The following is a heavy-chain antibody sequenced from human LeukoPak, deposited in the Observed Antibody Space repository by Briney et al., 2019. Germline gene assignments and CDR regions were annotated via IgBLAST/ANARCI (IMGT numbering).Heavy chain of an antibody. D-gene: IGHD3-10*01. Sequence: GGSLRLSYPPSVLSFSSYGMSWVRQAPGQGLEWVSASSGSGGSTYYADSVKGRFTISRDNSKNTLYLQMNSLRAEDTAVYYCAKDSRRSGSYSWGQGTLVTVSS. CDR3: AKDSRRSGSYS. CDR1: VLSFSSYG. CDR2: SSGSGGST. V-gene: IGHV3-23*01. J-gene: IGHJ4*02.